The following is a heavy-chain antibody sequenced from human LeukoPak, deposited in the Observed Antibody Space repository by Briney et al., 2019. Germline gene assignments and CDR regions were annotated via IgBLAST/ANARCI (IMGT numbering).Heavy chain of an antibody. D-gene: IGHD6-19*01. J-gene: IGHJ5*02. CDR3: ARDRSIAVAGTSKWFDP. Sequence: GASVKVSCKASGYTFTSYAMNWVRQAPGQGLEWMGWINTNTGNPTYAQGFTGRFVFSLDTSVSTAYLQISSLKAEDTAVYYRARDRSIAVAGTSKWFDPWGQGTLVTVSS. CDR2: INTNTGNP. V-gene: IGHV7-4-1*02. CDR1: GYTFTSYA.